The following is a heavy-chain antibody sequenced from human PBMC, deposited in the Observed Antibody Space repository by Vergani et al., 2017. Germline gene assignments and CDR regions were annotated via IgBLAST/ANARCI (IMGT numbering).Heavy chain of an antibody. J-gene: IGHJ4*02. V-gene: IGHV1-69*01. Sequence: QVQLVQSGAEVKKPGSSVKVSCKASGGTFSSYAISWVRQAPGQGREWMEGIIPIFGTANYAQKFQGRVTITADESTSTAYMELSSLRSEDTAVYYCARDLIAVAALDYWGQGTLVTVSS. CDR2: IIPIFGTA. D-gene: IGHD6-19*01. CDR1: GGTFSSYA. CDR3: ARDLIAVAALDY.